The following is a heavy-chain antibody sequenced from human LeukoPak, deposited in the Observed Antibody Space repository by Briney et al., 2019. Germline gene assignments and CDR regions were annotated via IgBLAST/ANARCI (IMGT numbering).Heavy chain of an antibody. J-gene: IGHJ6*02. D-gene: IGHD3-10*01. CDR2: ISYDGSNK. CDR1: GFTFSSYG. Sequence: PGRSLRLSCAASGFTFSSYGMHWVRQAPGKGLEWVAVISYDGSNKYYADSVKGRFTISRDNSKNTLYLQMNSLRAEDTAVYYCAKEVVRGVYYYYYYGMDVWGQGTTVTVSS. V-gene: IGHV3-30*18. CDR3: AKEVVRGVYYYYYYGMDV.